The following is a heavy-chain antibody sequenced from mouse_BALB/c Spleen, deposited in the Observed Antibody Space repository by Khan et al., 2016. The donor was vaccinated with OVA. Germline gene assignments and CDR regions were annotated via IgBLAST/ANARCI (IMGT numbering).Heavy chain of an antibody. Sequence: QVQLQQSGPELVRPGASVKMSCKASGYTFTSFWIHWVKQRPGQGLEWMGMIDPAKSETRLNQKFKDKATLNVDKSSNTAYMQLSRLTSEDSAVYYCARGGYGSPFAYWGQGTLVTVSA. CDR1: GYTFTSFW. J-gene: IGHJ3*01. V-gene: IGHV1S127*01. CDR3: ARGGYGSPFAY. CDR2: IDPAKSET. D-gene: IGHD1-1*01.